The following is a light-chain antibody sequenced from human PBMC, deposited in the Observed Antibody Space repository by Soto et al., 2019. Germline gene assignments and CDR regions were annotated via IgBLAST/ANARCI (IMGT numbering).Light chain of an antibody. CDR2: DVS. J-gene: IGKJ1*01. CDR1: QNIERW. V-gene: IGKV1-5*01. Sequence: DIQITQSPSSVSPSVLERFTITCRASQNIERWLAWYQQKPGKAPKLLLYDVSSLESGVPSRFSGSGSGTEFILTINGLQPDDFATYFCQQFKSGTWTFGQGTKVAIK. CDR3: QQFKSGTWT.